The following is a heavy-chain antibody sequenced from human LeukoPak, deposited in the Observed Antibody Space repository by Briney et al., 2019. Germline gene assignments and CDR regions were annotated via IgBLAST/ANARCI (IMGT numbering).Heavy chain of an antibody. CDR3: AKDLWSGGSCCDAFDI. V-gene: IGHV3-23*01. D-gene: IGHD2-15*01. Sequence: PGASLRLSCAASGFTFSSYAMSWVRQAPGKGLEWVSGISGRGGSTYYADAVKGRFTISRDNSKNTLYLQMNSLRVEDTAVYYCAKDLWSGGSCCDAFDIWGQGTMVTVSS. J-gene: IGHJ3*02. CDR2: ISGRGGST. CDR1: GFTFSSYA.